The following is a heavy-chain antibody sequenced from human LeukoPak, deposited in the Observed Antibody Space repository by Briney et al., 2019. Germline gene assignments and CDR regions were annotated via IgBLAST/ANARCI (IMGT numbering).Heavy chain of an antibody. D-gene: IGHD3-22*01. J-gene: IGHJ4*02. Sequence: SVKVSCKASGGTVSSYGINWVRQAPGQGLEWMGGIIPLFGTANYAQNFQGRVTITADPSTSTAYMELSSLRSDDTAVYYCARNRHRWLPYSDYWGQGTLVTVSS. V-gene: IGHV1-69*13. CDR1: GGTVSSYG. CDR2: IIPLFGTA. CDR3: ARNRHRWLPYSDY.